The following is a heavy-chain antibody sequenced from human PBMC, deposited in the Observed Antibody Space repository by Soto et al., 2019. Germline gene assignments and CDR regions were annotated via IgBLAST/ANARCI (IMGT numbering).Heavy chain of an antibody. D-gene: IGHD6-6*01. CDR1: GFTFSSYS. Sequence: KPGGSLRLSCAASGFTFSSYSMNWVRQAPGKGLEWVSSISSSSSYIYYADSVKGRFTISRDNAKNSLYLQMNSLRAEDTAVYYCARDRDLAARGYSSSSGGRYYGMDVWGQGTTVTVSS. CDR3: ARDRDLAARGYSSSSGGRYYGMDV. V-gene: IGHV3-21*01. J-gene: IGHJ6*02. CDR2: ISSSSSYI.